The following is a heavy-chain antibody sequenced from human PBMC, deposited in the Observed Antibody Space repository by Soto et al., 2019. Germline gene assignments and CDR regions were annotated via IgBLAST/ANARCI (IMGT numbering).Heavy chain of an antibody. D-gene: IGHD6-19*01. J-gene: IGHJ5*02. CDR1: GFTFSSYA. CDR3: AKVPTVAGNQRGWFDP. Sequence: EVQLLESGGGLVQPGGSLRLSCAASGFTFSSYAMSWVRQAPGKGLEWVSAISGSGGSTYYADSVKGRFTISRDNSKKALYLQMNSLRAENTAVYYCAKVPTVAGNQRGWFDPWGQGTLVTVSS. CDR2: ISGSGGST. V-gene: IGHV3-23*01.